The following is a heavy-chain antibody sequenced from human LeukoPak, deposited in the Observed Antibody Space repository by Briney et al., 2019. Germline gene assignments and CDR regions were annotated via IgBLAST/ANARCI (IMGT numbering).Heavy chain of an antibody. CDR3: ARDSLWAFDI. J-gene: IGHJ3*02. V-gene: IGHV4-39*07. CDR1: GGSISSSSYY. Sequence: SSETLSLTCTVSGGSISSSSYYWGWIRQPPGKGLEWIGSIYYSGSTYYSPSLKSRVTMSIDTSKNQFSLKLSSVTAADTAVYYCARDSLWAFDIWGQGTMVTVSS. CDR2: IYYSGST. D-gene: IGHD7-27*01.